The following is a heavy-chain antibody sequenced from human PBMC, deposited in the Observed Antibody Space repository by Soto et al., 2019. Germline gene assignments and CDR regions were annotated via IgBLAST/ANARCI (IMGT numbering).Heavy chain of an antibody. CDR1: GFTVSSNY. Sequence: GGSLRLSCAASGFTVSSNYMSWVRQAPGKGLEWVSVIYSGGSTYYADPVKGRFTISRDNSKNTLYLQMNSLRAEDTAVYYCARTSSGWYLDGMDVWGQGTTVTVSS. D-gene: IGHD6-19*01. V-gene: IGHV3-53*01. CDR3: ARTSSGWYLDGMDV. CDR2: IYSGGST. J-gene: IGHJ6*02.